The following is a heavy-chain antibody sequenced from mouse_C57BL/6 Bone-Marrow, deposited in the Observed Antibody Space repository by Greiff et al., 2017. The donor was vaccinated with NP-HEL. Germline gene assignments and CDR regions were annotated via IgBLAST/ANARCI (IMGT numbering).Heavy chain of an antibody. V-gene: IGHV1-80*01. Sequence: VKLVESGAELVKPGASVKISCKASGYAFSSYWMNWVKQRPGKGLEWIGQIYPGDGDTNYNGKFKGKATLTADKSSSTAYMQLSSLTSEDSAVYFGARWGYYVDWYFDVWGTGTTVTVSS. CDR1: GYAFSSYW. CDR3: ARWGYYVDWYFDV. J-gene: IGHJ1*03. CDR2: IYPGDGDT. D-gene: IGHD2-3*01.